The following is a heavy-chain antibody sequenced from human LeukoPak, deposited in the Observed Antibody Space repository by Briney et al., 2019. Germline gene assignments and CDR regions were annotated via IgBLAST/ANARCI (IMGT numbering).Heavy chain of an antibody. CDR1: GFTFSSYG. CDR2: ISYDGSNK. CDR3: AKDRKSRTLISTFDY. Sequence: GGSLRLSCAASGFTFSSYGMHWVRQAPGKGLEWVAVISYDGSNKYYADSVKGRFTISRDNSKNTLYLQMNSLRAEDTAVYYCAKDRKSRTLISTFDYWGQGTLVTVSS. D-gene: IGHD1-7*01. V-gene: IGHV3-30*18. J-gene: IGHJ4*02.